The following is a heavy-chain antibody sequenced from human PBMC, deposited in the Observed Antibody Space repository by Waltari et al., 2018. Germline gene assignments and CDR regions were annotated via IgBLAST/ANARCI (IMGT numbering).Heavy chain of an antibody. CDR1: GGSISSRRYY. V-gene: IGHV4-39*01. CDR3: ARHGSGIPT. D-gene: IGHD3-10*01. CDR2: IYYSGST. Sequence: QLQLQESGPGLVKPSETLSLTCTVSGGSISSRRYYWGWIRQPPGQGLEWIGSIYYSGSTYSNPSLKSRVTISVDTSKNQFSLKLSSVTAADTAVYYCARHGSGIPTWGQGTMVTVSS. J-gene: IGHJ3*01.